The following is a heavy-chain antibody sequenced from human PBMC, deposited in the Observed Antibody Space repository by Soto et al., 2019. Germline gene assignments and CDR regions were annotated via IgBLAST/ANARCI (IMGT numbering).Heavy chain of an antibody. CDR1: GFTFSSYA. J-gene: IGHJ4*02. CDR2: ISGSGGST. V-gene: IGHV3-23*01. CDR3: AKDITAYYDFWSGYSYYFDY. D-gene: IGHD3-3*01. Sequence: GGSLRLSCAASGFTFSSYAMSWVRQAPGKGLEWVSAISGSGGSTYYADSVKGRFTISRDNSKNTLYLQMNSLRAEDTAVYYCAKDITAYYDFWSGYSYYFDYWGQGTLVTVSS.